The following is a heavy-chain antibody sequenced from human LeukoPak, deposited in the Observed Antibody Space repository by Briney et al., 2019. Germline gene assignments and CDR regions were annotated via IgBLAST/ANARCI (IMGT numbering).Heavy chain of an antibody. V-gene: IGHV4-61*01. CDR3: ARVLYYDFWSGYLWYFDL. CDR1: GGSISSSSYY. D-gene: IGHD3-3*01. Sequence: SETLSLTCTVSGGSISSSSYYWSWIRQPPGKGLEWIGYIYYSGSTNYNPSLKSRVTISVDTSKNQFSLKLSSVTAADTAVYYCARVLYYDFWSGYLWYFDLWGRGTLVTVSS. J-gene: IGHJ2*01. CDR2: IYYSGST.